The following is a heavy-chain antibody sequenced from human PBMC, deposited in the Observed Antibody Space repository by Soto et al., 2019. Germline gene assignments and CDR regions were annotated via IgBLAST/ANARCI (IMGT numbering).Heavy chain of an antibody. CDR1: GGSISSGGYY. Sequence: PSETLSLTCTVSGGSISSGGYYWSWIRQHPGKGLEWIGYIYYSGSTYYNPSLKSRVTISVDTSKNQFSLKLSSVTAADTAVYYCARGQCSSTSCYPYYYYYGMDVWGQGTTVTVSS. D-gene: IGHD2-2*01. CDR3: ARGQCSSTSCYPYYYYYGMDV. V-gene: IGHV4-31*03. J-gene: IGHJ6*02. CDR2: IYYSGST.